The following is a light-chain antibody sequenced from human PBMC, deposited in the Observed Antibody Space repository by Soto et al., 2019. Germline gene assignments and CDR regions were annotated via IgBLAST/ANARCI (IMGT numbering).Light chain of an antibody. CDR3: QQYNSYST. CDR2: DAS. V-gene: IGKV1-5*01. Sequence: DIHMSQSPSTLSASVRYRFTITCRASQTINRRLAWYQQKPGKAPKVLIHDASTLESGVPSRLSGSGSGTEFTLTISSLQPDDSATYYCQQYNSYSTFGQGTKVDIK. CDR1: QTINRR. J-gene: IGKJ1*01.